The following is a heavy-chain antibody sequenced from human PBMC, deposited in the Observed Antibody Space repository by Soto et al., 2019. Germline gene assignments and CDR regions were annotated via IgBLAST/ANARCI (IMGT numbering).Heavy chain of an antibody. CDR1: GFTFSSYA. J-gene: IGHJ6*02. Sequence: PGGSLRLSCAASGFTFSSYAMSWVRQAPGKGLEWVSAISGSGGSTCYADSVKGRFTISRDNSKNTLYLQMNSLRAEDTAVYYCAKGGVLDIVVVVPRMDVWGQGTTVTVSS. CDR3: AKGGVLDIVVVVPRMDV. CDR2: ISGSGGST. D-gene: IGHD2-15*01. V-gene: IGHV3-23*01.